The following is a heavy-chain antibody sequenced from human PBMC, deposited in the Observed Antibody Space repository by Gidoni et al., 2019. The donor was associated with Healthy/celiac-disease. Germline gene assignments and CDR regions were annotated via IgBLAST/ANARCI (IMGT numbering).Heavy chain of an antibody. V-gene: IGHV3-23*01. CDR2: ISGSGGST. CDR3: AKDQRSGWYWYYFDY. Sequence: EVQLLESGGGLVQPGGSLRLSCAASGFTFISYAMRWVRQAPGKGLEWVSAISGSGGSTYYADSVKGRFTISRDNSKNTLYLQMNSLRAEDTAVYYCAKDQRSGWYWYYFDYWGQGTLVTVSS. J-gene: IGHJ4*02. CDR1: GFTFISYA. D-gene: IGHD6-19*01.